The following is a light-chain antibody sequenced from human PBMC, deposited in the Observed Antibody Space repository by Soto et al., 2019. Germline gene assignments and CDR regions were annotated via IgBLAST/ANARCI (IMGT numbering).Light chain of an antibody. J-gene: IGKJ4*01. Sequence: DIQMTQSPSSVSAFVGESVTITCHASQRISAFLNWYHQKPGKAPKLLIYSASYLQSGVPSNFSGSGSGTDFTLSIVTLQPEDSGTYFCQQSYRLPLTLGGGTKVEI. V-gene: IGKV1-39*01. CDR3: QQSYRLPLT. CDR2: SAS. CDR1: QRISAF.